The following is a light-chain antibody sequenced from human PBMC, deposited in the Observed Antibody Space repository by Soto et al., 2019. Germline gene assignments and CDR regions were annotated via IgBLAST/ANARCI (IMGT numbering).Light chain of an antibody. CDR3: QPYNNWPLT. Sequence: EIVMTQSPATLSVSPGERATLSCRASQSVSILLAWYQQKPGQTPRLLIYDTSTRATGVPTRFSGSRSGAESTLTINSLQSEDFAVYYCQPYNNWPLTFGGGTKVDIK. J-gene: IGKJ4*01. V-gene: IGKV3-15*01. CDR1: QSVSIL. CDR2: DTS.